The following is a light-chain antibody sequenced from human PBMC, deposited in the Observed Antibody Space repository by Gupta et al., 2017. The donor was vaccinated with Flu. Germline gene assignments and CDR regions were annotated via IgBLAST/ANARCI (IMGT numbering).Light chain of an antibody. CDR2: NTD. V-gene: IGLV8-61*01. Sequence: QTVVTQESSLSVSPGGTVTLTCDLSSGAVSSIEYPSWYQQTPGQPPRILICNTDVRALGVPDRFSGSTLGNKAALIITGAQAADESHYYCLLYLGFGISLFGGGTRLTVL. CDR1: SGAVSSIEY. CDR3: LLYLGFGISL. J-gene: IGLJ2*01.